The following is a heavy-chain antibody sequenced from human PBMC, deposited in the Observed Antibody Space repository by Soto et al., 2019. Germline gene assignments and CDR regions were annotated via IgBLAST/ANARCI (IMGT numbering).Heavy chain of an antibody. V-gene: IGHV3-30*18. CDR1: GFTFSSYG. CDR3: AKGFGNYSAFDY. CDR2: ISYDGSNK. Sequence: SLRLSCAASGFTFSSYGMHWVRQAPGKGLEWVAVISYDGSNKYYADSVKGRFTISRDNSKNTLYLQMNSLRAEDTAVYYCAKGFGNYSAFDYWGQGTLVTVSS. D-gene: IGHD1-26*01. J-gene: IGHJ4*02.